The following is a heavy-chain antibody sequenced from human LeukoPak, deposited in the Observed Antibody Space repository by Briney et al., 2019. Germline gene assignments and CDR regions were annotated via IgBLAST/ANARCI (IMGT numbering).Heavy chain of an antibody. CDR3: STETAGNY. J-gene: IGHJ4*02. CDR2: FDPEDDER. Sequence: ASVKVSCKAFGHTLKDLSIHWVRQAPGKGLEWLGGFDPEDDERMYAPKFQGRVTMTEDNSIDTAYMELTSLSSDDTGVYYCSTETAGNYWGQGTLVTVSS. CDR1: GHTLKDLS. V-gene: IGHV1-24*01.